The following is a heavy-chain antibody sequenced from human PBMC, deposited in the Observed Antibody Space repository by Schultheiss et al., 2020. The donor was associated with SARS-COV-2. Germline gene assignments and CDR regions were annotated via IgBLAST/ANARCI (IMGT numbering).Heavy chain of an antibody. CDR3: ARGATYYDFWSGYRRSFRAFDI. D-gene: IGHD3-3*01. CDR1: GGSISSYY. J-gene: IGHJ3*02. CDR2: IYTSGST. V-gene: IGHV4-4*07. Sequence: SETLSLTCTVSGGSISSYYWSWIRQPAGKGLEWIGRIYTSGSTNYNPSLKSRVTMSVDTSKNQFSLKLSSVTAADTAVYYCARGATYYDFWSGYRRSFRAFDIWGQGTMVTVSS.